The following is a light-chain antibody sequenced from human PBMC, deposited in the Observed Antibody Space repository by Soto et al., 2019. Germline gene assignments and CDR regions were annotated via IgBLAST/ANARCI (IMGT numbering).Light chain of an antibody. CDR3: QQYNSYSLT. Sequence: DIQMTQSPSTLSASVGDRVTITCRASQSISSRLAWYQQKPGKAPKILIYDASNSESGVPSRFSASGSGTEFTLTISSLQPDDFATYYCQQYNSYSLTFGGGTKVEIK. J-gene: IGKJ4*01. CDR1: QSISSR. CDR2: DAS. V-gene: IGKV1-5*01.